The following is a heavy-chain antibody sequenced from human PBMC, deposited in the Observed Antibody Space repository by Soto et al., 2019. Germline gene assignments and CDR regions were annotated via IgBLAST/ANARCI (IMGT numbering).Heavy chain of an antibody. V-gene: IGHV4-39*02. CDR1: GGCRSSSSYY. D-gene: IGHD6-25*01. CDR3: AREYSSAPDY. J-gene: IGHJ4*02. Sequence: SETLSLTCSVAGGCRSSSSYYWGWIRQPPGKGLEWIGSIYYSGSTFYSPSLRSRVTISVDTSKNQFSLRVSSVTAADTAVYYCAREYSSAPDYWGQGTLVTVSS. CDR2: IYYSGST.